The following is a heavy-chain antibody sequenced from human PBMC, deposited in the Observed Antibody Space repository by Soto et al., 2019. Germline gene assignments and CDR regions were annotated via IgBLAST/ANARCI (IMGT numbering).Heavy chain of an antibody. V-gene: IGHV4-4*02. Sequence: VQLQEAGPGLMKPSGTLSLTCAVSGGSITRNWWIWVPQPPGKGLEWIAEIFHTGSANSNPSLMGRLTISMDKSRNPLSLNLNSVTAADTAVYYCARHIAASGTRGFDHWCQGTLVTVSS. J-gene: IGHJ4*02. CDR2: IFHTGSA. CDR1: GGSITRNW. D-gene: IGHD2-21*01. CDR3: ARHIAASGTRGFDH.